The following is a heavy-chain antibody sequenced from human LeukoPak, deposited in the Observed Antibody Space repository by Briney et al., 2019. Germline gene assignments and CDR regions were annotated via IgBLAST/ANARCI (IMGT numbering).Heavy chain of an antibody. V-gene: IGHV1-2*02. CDR1: GYSFTNYD. Sequence: GASVTVSCKASGYSFTNYDINWVRQAPGQGLEWMGWINPNSGGTNYAQKFQGRVTMTRDTSISTAYMELSRLRSDDTAVYYCASALEPITMVRGVITPPYFDYWGQGTLVTVSS. J-gene: IGHJ4*02. CDR3: ASALEPITMVRGVITPPYFDY. CDR2: INPNSGGT. D-gene: IGHD3-10*01.